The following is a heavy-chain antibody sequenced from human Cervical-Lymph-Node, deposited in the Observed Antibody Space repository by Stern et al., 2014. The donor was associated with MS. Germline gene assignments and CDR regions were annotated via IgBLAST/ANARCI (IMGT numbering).Heavy chain of an antibody. CDR2: IYWDDDK. CDR3: AHSRVKYCRGGTCYSSLFDY. D-gene: IGHD2-15*01. V-gene: IGHV2-5*02. J-gene: IGHJ4*02. Sequence: EESGPTLVKPTQTVTLTCTLSGFSVTTAGVGVGWIRQPPGKALEWLALIYWDDDKLYIPSLKNRLTITKDTSKNQVVLTMTNVDPVDTATYYCAHSRVKYCRGGTCYSSLFDYWGQGTLVTVSS. CDR1: GFSVTTAGVG.